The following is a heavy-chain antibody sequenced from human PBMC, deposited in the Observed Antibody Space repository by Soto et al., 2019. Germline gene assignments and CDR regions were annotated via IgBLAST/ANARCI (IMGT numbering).Heavy chain of an antibody. CDR2: TYFRSKWYN. CDR1: GDSVSSNTAS. V-gene: IGHV6-1*01. J-gene: IGHJ5*02. CDR3: AKGDNLGPKTGYAFDP. Sequence: QTLSLTCAISGDSVSSNTASWNWIRQSPSRGLEWLGRTYFRSKWYNDYAVSVKSRIIINPDTSNNQFSLQLNSVTPEDMAVYFCAKGDNLGPKTGYAFDPWGQGIMVTVSS. D-gene: IGHD5-12*01.